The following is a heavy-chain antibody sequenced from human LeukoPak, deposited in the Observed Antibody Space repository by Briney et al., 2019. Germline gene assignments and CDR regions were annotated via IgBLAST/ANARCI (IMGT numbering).Heavy chain of an antibody. J-gene: IGHJ4*02. CDR1: GFTFSSYS. V-gene: IGHV3-21*01. CDR3: ARETRVPAAALYYFDF. Sequence: GGSLRLSCAASGFTFSSYSMNWVRQAPGKGLEWVASISSSSSYIYYADSVKGRFTISRDNAKNTLYLQMNSLRAEDTAVYYCARETRVPAAALYYFDFWGQGTLVTVSS. D-gene: IGHD6-13*01. CDR2: ISSSSSYI.